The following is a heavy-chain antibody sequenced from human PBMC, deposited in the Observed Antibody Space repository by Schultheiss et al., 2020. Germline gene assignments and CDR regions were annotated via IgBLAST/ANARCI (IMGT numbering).Heavy chain of an antibody. J-gene: IGHJ6*02. CDR1: GGSISSGGYY. CDR3: ARDQGRYYDSSGYYLGPKKYYYYGMDV. D-gene: IGHD3-22*01. V-gene: IGHV4-61*08. Sequence: SQTLSLTCTVSGGSISSGGYYWNWIRQPPGKGLEWIGEINHSGSTNYNPSLKSRVTISVDTSKNQFSLKLSSVTAADTAVYYCARDQGRYYDSSGYYLGPKKYYYYGMDVWGQGTTVTVS. CDR2: INHSGST.